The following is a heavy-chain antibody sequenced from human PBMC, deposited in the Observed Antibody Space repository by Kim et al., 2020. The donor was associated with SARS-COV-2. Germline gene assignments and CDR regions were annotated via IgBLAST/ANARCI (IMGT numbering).Heavy chain of an antibody. CDR3: AKAGWRGYCSSTSCYGYFDY. J-gene: IGHJ4*02. Sequence: GGSLRLSCAASGFTFSSYAMSWVRQAPGKGLEWVSAISGSGGSTYYADSVKGRFTISRDNSKNTLYLQMNSLRAEDTAVYYCAKAGWRGYCSSTSCYGYFDYWGQGTLVTVSS. CDR2: ISGSGGST. V-gene: IGHV3-23*01. D-gene: IGHD2-2*03. CDR1: GFTFSSYA.